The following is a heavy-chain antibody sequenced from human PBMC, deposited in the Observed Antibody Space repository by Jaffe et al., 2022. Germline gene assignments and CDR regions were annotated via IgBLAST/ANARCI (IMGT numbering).Heavy chain of an antibody. J-gene: IGHJ3*02. Sequence: QVQLQESGPGLVKPSETLSLTCTVSGGSISSYYWSWIRQPPGKGLEWIGYIYYSGSTNYNPSLKSRVTISVDTSKNQFSLKLSSVTAADTAVYYCAREGQLVQISDAFDIWGQGTMVTVSS. CDR3: AREGQLVQISDAFDI. D-gene: IGHD6-13*01. V-gene: IGHV4-59*01. CDR1: GGSISSYY. CDR2: IYYSGST.